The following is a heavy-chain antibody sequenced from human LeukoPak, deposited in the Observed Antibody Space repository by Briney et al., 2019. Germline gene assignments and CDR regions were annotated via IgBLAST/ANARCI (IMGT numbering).Heavy chain of an antibody. D-gene: IGHD1-26*01. Sequence: PGGSLRLTCAASGFTFSSYVMSWVRQAPGKGLEWVSGISESGDKTVYADSVKGRFTISRDNSKNTLYLEMNSLRAEDTAIYYCAKMKGHPLPKYYMDVWGQGTTVTVSS. J-gene: IGHJ6*01. CDR1: GFTFSSYV. CDR3: AKMKGHPLPKYYMDV. V-gene: IGHV3-23*01. CDR2: ISESGDKT.